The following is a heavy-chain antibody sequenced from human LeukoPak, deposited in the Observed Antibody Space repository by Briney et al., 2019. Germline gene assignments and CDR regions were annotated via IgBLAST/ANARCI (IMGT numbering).Heavy chain of an antibody. D-gene: IGHD3-22*01. CDR2: INPSRGGT. CDR1: GYTFTDYY. J-gene: IGHJ3*02. V-gene: IGHV1-2*02. CDR3: AREMDSSEAFDI. Sequence: AASVKVSCKASGYTFTDYYMHWLRQAPGQGFEWMGWINPSRGGTNYAQKFQARVTMTRDTSIATTYMELNRLTSDDTAVYFCAREMDSSEAFDIWGQGTLVTVSS.